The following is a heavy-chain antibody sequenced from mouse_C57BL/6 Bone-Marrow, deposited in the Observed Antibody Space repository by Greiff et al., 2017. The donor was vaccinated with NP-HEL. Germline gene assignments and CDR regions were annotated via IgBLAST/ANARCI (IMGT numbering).Heavy chain of an antibody. CDR2: IDPENGDT. D-gene: IGHD1-1*01. V-gene: IGHV14-4*01. CDR3: TSYYGSGDY. CDR1: GFNIKDDY. J-gene: IGHJ2*01. Sequence: VQLKQSGAELVRPGASVKLSCTASGFNIKDDYMHWVKQRPEQGLEWIGWIDPENGDTEYASKFQGKATITADPSSNTAYLQLSSLTSEDTAVYYCTSYYGSGDYWGQGTTLTVSS.